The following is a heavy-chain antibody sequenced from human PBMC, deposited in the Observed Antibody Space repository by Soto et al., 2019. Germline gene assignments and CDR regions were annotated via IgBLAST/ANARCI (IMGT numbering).Heavy chain of an antibody. J-gene: IGHJ6*02. D-gene: IGHD3-3*01. CDR1: GFTFSSYS. Sequence: EVQLVESGGGLVKPGGSLRLSCAASGFTFSSYSMNWVRQAPGKGLEWVSSISSSGTYTYYADSLKGRFTISRDNAKNSLYLQLNSLRAEDTAVYYCGREGWSGYYYYAMDVWGQGTTVTVSS. CDR2: ISSSGTYT. V-gene: IGHV3-21*01. CDR3: GREGWSGYYYYAMDV.